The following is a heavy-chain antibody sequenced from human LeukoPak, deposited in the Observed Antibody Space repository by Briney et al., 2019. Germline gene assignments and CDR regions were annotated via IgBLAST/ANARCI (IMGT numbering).Heavy chain of an antibody. CDR2: INHGGST. Sequence: SETLSLTCAVYGGSFSGYYWSWIRQPPGKGLEWIGEINHGGSTNYNPSLKSRVTISVDTSKNQFSLKLSSVTAADTAVYYCARGQGTVTTRLGYFDLWGRGTLVTVSS. D-gene: IGHD4-17*01. J-gene: IGHJ2*01. CDR3: ARGQGTVTTRLGYFDL. CDR1: GGSFSGYY. V-gene: IGHV4-34*01.